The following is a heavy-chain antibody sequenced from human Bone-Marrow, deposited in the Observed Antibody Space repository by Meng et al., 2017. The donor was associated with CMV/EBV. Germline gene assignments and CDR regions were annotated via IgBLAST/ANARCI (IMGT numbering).Heavy chain of an antibody. J-gene: IGHJ6*02. Sequence: GESLKISCAASGFTVSSNYMSWVRQAPGKGLEWVSVIYSGGSTYYADSVKGRFTISRDNTKNSLYLQTNSLGAEDTAVYYCARVHKWLQSRGYYYGLDVWGQGTTVTVSS. V-gene: IGHV3-53*01. CDR1: GFTVSSNY. D-gene: IGHD5-24*01. CDR3: ARVHKWLQSRGYYYGLDV. CDR2: IYSGGST.